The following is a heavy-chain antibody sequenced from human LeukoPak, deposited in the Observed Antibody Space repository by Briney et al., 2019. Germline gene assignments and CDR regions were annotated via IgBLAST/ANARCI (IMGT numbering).Heavy chain of an antibody. Sequence: GGSLRLSCAASGFTFSSYAMSWVRQAPGKGLEWVSAISGSGGSTYYTDSVKGRFTISRDNAKNSLYLQMNSLRVEDTAVYYCARQTGNLDYWGQGALVTVSS. CDR1: GFTFSSYA. D-gene: IGHD4-23*01. J-gene: IGHJ4*02. V-gene: IGHV3-23*01. CDR3: ARQTGNLDY. CDR2: ISGSGGST.